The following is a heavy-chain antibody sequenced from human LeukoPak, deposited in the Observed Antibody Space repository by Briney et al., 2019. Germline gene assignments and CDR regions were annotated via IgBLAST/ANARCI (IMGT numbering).Heavy chain of an antibody. CDR2: IYYTGST. Sequence: KSSETLSLTCTVSGGSISYYYWTWIRQSPGKGLEWIGQIYYTGSTYYNPSLKRRVTISVDTSRNQFSLNLTSVTAADTAAYYCARGGTYNDILSFDPWGQGTLVTVSS. CDR3: ARGGTYNDILSFDP. D-gene: IGHD3-9*01. CDR1: GGSISYYY. J-gene: IGHJ5*02. V-gene: IGHV4-59*01.